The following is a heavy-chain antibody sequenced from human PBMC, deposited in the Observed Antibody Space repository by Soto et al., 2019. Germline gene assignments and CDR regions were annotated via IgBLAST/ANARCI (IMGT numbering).Heavy chain of an antibody. CDR3: ARDAGVTGADDY. CDR1: GFIFSVYS. CDR2: ISAGSNTI. D-gene: IGHD6-19*01. V-gene: IGHV3-48*02. J-gene: IGHJ4*02. Sequence: EVQLVESGGGLVEPGGSLRLSCAASGFIFSVYSMTWVRQAPGKGLEWVSYISAGSNTIYYRDSVKGRFTISRDNAKNSLYLQMTSLRDEDTAVYYCARDAGVTGADDYWGQGTLVTVSS.